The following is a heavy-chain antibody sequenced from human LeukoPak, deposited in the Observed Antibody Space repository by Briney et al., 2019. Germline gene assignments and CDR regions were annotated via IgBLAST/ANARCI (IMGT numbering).Heavy chain of an antibody. Sequence: SETLSLTCAVYGGSFSGYYWSWIRQPPGKGLEWIGYIYYSGSTNYNPSLKSRVTMSVDTSKNQFSLKLSSVTAADTAVYYCARDSSSWFDPWGQGTLVTVSS. V-gene: IGHV4-59*12. CDR3: ARDSSSWFDP. D-gene: IGHD6-13*01. CDR2: IYYSGST. CDR1: GGSFSGYY. J-gene: IGHJ5*02.